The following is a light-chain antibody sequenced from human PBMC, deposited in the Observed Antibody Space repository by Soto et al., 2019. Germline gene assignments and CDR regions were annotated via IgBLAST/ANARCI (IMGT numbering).Light chain of an antibody. J-gene: IGKJ3*01. CDR3: KQRSNWST. Sequence: EVVLTQSPATLSLSPGERATLSCRASQSVSSYLAGYQQKPCQAPRLLIYESSNRATGIPARLSGSGSGTEFPLTISSLYPEDFVFYYCKQRSNWSTFAHGTKVDIK. V-gene: IGKV3-11*01. CDR1: QSVSSY. CDR2: ESS.